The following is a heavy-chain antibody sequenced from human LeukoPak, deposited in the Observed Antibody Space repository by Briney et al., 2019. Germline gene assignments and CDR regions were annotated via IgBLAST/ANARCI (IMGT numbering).Heavy chain of an antibody. CDR3: ARWGWSERGYYYGMDV. V-gene: IGHV1-8*01. CDR1: GYTFTSYD. J-gene: IGHJ6*02. Sequence: ASVTVSCKASGYTFTSYDINWVRQAPGQGLEWMGWMNPNSGNTGYAQKFQGRVTMTRNTSISTAYMELSSLRSEDTAVYYCARWGWSERGYYYGMDVWGQGTTVTVSS. D-gene: IGHD6-19*01. CDR2: MNPNSGNT.